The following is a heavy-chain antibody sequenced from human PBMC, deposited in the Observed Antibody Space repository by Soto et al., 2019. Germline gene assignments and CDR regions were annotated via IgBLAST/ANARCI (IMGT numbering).Heavy chain of an antibody. CDR1: GGSFSGYY. CDR3: ARGRGIAAAGRFWVDWSMDV. V-gene: IGHV4-34*01. Sequence: LSLTCAVYGGSFSGYYWSWIRQPPGKGLEWIGEINHSGSTNYNPSLKSRVTISVDTSKNQFSLKLSSVTAADTAVYYCARGRGIAAAGRFWVDWSMDVWGQGTTVTVSS. CDR2: INHSGST. J-gene: IGHJ6*02. D-gene: IGHD6-13*01.